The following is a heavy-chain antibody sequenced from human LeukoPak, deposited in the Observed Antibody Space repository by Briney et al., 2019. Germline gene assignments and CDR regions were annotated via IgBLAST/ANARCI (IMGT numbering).Heavy chain of an antibody. D-gene: IGHD6-19*01. CDR2: LYPGCSDT. Sequence: KGGTSLKISCKVSGYRFNYCIGWVRHLSGKDLEWMGFLYPGCSDTPYSPCFQGQVIISADKSISTAYLQWSSLKASDTAMDYCARAVAGAPEYFQHWGQGTLVTVSS. CDR3: ARAVAGAPEYFQH. CDR1: GYRFNYC. V-gene: IGHV5-51*01. J-gene: IGHJ1*01.